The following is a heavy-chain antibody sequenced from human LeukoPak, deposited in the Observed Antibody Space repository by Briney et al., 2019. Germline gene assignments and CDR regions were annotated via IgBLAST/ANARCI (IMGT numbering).Heavy chain of an antibody. CDR1: GFTFSTCG. D-gene: IGHD7-27*01. J-gene: IGHJ4*01. V-gene: IGHV3-30*18. CDR3: AKGLAGEGDH. CDR2: ILYDGSNE. Sequence: GRSLRLACAASGFTFSTCGMHWVRRAPGKGLEWVAVILYDGSNEYYADSVKGRFTISRDNSKNMLYLQMNSLRAEDTALYYCAKGLAGEGDHWGHGTLVTVSS.